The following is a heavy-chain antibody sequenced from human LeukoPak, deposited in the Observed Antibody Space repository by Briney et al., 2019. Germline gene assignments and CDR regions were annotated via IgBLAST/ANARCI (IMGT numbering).Heavy chain of an antibody. CDR1: GGSIIGEHFY. Sequence: SETLSLTCTVFGGSIIGEHFYWGWIRQPPGKGLEWIGSLYYSGSTYYNSSLKSRVTISVDTSKNQFSLSLTSVTAADTAVYYCARDRCGHRSWFDPWSQGTPVTVSS. CDR3: ARDRCGHRSWFDP. CDR2: LYYSGST. D-gene: IGHD6-25*01. V-gene: IGHV4-39*07. J-gene: IGHJ5*02.